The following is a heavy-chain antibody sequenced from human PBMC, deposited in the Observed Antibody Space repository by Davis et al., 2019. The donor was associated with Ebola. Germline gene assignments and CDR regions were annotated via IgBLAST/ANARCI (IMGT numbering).Heavy chain of an antibody. CDR1: GGSFSGYY. V-gene: IGHV4-34*01. D-gene: IGHD7-27*01. CDR2: INHSGST. Sequence: MPLETLSLTCAVYGGSFSGYYWSWIRQPPGKGLEWIGEINHSGSTNYNPSLKSRVTISVDTSKNQFSLKLSSVTAADTAVYYCARGRTGSNHPRLDSWGQGTLVTVSS. CDR3: ARGRTGSNHPRLDS. J-gene: IGHJ4*02.